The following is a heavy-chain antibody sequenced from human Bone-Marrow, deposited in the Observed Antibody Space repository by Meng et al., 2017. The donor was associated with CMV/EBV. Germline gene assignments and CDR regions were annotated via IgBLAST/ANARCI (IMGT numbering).Heavy chain of an antibody. D-gene: IGHD3-16*01. Sequence: YAMTWVRQAPGKGMEWVESVTGNGGPVDADTMYYADSVKGRFTISRDNSKDPLYLQMNSLSVDDTAVYYCAKTFKIPWGGRYNWFDPWGQGTLVTVSS. CDR1: YA. CDR2: VTGNGGPVDADTM. CDR3: AKTFKIPWGGRYNWFDP. J-gene: IGHJ5*02. V-gene: IGHV3-23*01.